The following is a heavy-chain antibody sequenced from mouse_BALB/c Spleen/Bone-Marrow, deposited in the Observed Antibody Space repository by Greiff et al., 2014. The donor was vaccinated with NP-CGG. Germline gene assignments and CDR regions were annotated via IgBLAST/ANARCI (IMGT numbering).Heavy chain of an antibody. D-gene: IGHD2-3*01. J-gene: IGHJ3*01. V-gene: IGHV4-1*02. CDR1: GFDFSRYW. CDR2: INPDSSTI. CDR3: ARLGYYGGFAY. Sequence: EVKLMESGGGLVQPGGSLKLSCAASGFDFSRYWMSWVRQAPGKGLEWIGEINPDSSTINYTPSLKDKFIISRDNAKNTLYLQMSKVRSEDTALYYCARLGYYGGFAYWGQGTLVTVSA.